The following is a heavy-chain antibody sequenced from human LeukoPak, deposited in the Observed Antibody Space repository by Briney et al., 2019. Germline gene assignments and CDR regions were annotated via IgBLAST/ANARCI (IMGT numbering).Heavy chain of an antibody. CDR1: GLTLGNYW. J-gene: IGHJ4*02. V-gene: IGHV3-7*01. Sequence: GGSLRLSCAASGLTLGNYWMSWARQAPGKGLEWVANINLDGGDKSYVGSVKGRFTIPRDNAKNSLYLQMNSLGVEDTAVYYCARDYDYSLDYWGQGTLVTVSS. CDR3: ARDYDYSLDY. CDR2: INLDGGDK. D-gene: IGHD4/OR15-4a*01.